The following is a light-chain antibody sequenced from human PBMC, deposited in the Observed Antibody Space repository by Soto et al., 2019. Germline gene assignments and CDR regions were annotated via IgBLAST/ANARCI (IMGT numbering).Light chain of an antibody. Sequence: EIVLTQSPGTLSLSPGERATLSCRASQSVSSTYLAWFQQKPGQAPRLLIYDASSRATGIPDRFSGSGSGTDFTLTISRLEPADFAVYYCQQRSNRPLTFGQGTRLEIK. CDR2: DAS. J-gene: IGKJ5*01. CDR3: QQRSNRPLT. CDR1: QSVSSTY. V-gene: IGKV3D-20*02.